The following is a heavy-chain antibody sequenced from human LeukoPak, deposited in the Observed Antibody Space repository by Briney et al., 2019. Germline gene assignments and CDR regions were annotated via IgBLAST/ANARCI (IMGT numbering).Heavy chain of an antibody. D-gene: IGHD6-19*01. CDR2: ISAYNGNT. CDR3: ARFGLGKHIEVAGIPFDI. CDR1: GYSFTSNV. Sequence: ASVKVSCKASGYSFTSNVISWVRQAPGQGLEWMGWISAYNGNTNYAQKLQGRVTMITDTSTSTAYMELRSLRSDDTAVYYCARFGLGKHIEVAGIPFDIWGQGTMVTVSS. V-gene: IGHV1-18*01. J-gene: IGHJ3*02.